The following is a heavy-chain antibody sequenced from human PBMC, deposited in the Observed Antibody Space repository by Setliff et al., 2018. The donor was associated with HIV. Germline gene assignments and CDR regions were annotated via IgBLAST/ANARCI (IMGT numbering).Heavy chain of an antibody. CDR1: GGSLSGYF. CDR3: ARGSDYIWGNYRFPFDY. Sequence: SETLSLTCAVYGGSLSGYFWSWVRQPPGKGLEWIGEINHSGSTYYNPSLKSRVTMSVDTSRNQFSLKLTSVTAADTAVYYCARGSDYIWGNYRFPFDYWGQGTLVTVSS. J-gene: IGHJ4*02. CDR2: INHSGST. D-gene: IGHD3-16*02. V-gene: IGHV4-34*01.